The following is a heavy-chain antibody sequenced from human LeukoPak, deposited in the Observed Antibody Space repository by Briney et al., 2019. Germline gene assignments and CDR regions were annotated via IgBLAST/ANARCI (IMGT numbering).Heavy chain of an antibody. CDR3: ARTALTAKCYYYYYGMDV. CDR2: INHSGST. Sequence: SETLSLTCAVYGGSFSGYYWSWIRQPPGKGLEWIGEINHSGSTNYNPSLKSRVTISVDTSKNQFSLKLSSVTAADTAVYYCARTALTAKCYYYYYGMDVWGQGTTVTVSS. V-gene: IGHV4-34*01. J-gene: IGHJ6*02. CDR1: GGSFSGYY. D-gene: IGHD5-18*01.